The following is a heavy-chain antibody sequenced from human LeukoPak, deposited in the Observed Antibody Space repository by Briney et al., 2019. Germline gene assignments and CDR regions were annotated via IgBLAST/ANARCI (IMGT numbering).Heavy chain of an antibody. Sequence: GGSLRLSCTASAFTFGDSALSWVRQAPGKGLEWVGFIRSKAYGGTTEYAASVKGRFTISRDDSKSIAYLQMSSLKIEDTAVYYCSRTPSIVVRAVAYYYGLDVWGQGTTVTVSS. J-gene: IGHJ6*02. CDR1: AFTFGDSA. CDR2: IRSKAYGGTT. CDR3: SRTPSIVVRAVAYYYGLDV. D-gene: IGHD6-6*01. V-gene: IGHV3-49*04.